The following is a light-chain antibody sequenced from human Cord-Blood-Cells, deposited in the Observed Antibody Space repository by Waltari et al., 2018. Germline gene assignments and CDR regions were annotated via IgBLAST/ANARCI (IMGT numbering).Light chain of an antibody. J-gene: IGLJ2*01. CDR1: SSDVGSYNL. CDR3: CSYAGSSTVV. Sequence: QSALTQPASVSGSPGQSITISCTGTSSDVGSYNLVSWYQRHPGKAPKLMIYEGSKRPSGVSNRFSGSKSGNTASLTISALQAEDEADYYCCSYAGSSTVVFGGGTKLTV. V-gene: IGLV2-23*01. CDR2: EGS.